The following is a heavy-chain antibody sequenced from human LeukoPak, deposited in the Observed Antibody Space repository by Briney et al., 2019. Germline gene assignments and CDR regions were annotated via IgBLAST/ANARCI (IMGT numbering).Heavy chain of an antibody. D-gene: IGHD3-16*01. J-gene: IGHJ5*02. CDR3: AGGGGKWFDP. CDR2: IYYSGST. V-gene: IGHV4-59*01. CDR1: GGSISSYY. Sequence: SETLSLTCTASGGSISSYYWSWIRQPPGKGLEWIGYIYYSGSTNYNPSLKSRVTISVDTSKNQFSLTLSSVTAADTAVYYSAGGGGKWFDPWGQGTLVTVSS.